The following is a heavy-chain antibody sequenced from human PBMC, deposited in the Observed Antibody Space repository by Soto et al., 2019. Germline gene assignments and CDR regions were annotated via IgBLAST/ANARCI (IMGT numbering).Heavy chain of an antibody. CDR3: ARGGGPHYDFWSGYYYYGMDV. CDR1: GFTFSSYW. J-gene: IGHJ6*02. CDR2: IKQDGSEK. V-gene: IGHV3-7*03. Sequence: GGSLRLSCAASGFTFSSYWMSWVRQAPGKGLEWVANIKQDGSEKYYVDSVKGRFTISRDNAKNSLYLQMNSLRAEDTAVYYCARGGGPHYDFWSGYYYYGMDVWGQGTTVTVSS. D-gene: IGHD3-3*01.